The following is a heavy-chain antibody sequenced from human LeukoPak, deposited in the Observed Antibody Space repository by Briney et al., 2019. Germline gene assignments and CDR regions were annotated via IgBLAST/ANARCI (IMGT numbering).Heavy chain of an antibody. CDR1: GFTFSSYA. J-gene: IGHJ4*02. Sequence: GGSLRLSCAASGFTFSSYAMSWVRQAPGKGLEWVSAISGSGGSTYYADSVKGRFTISRDNSKNTLYLQMNSLRAEDTAVYYCAKSPLGYCSSTSCYLDYWGQGTLVTVSS. CDR3: AKSPLGYCSSTSCYLDY. CDR2: ISGSGGST. V-gene: IGHV3-23*01. D-gene: IGHD2-2*01.